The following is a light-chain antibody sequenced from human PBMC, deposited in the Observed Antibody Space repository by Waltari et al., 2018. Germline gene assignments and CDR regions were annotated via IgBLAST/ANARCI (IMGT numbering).Light chain of an antibody. Sequence: DIQMTQSPSSLSASVGDRVTITCRASQGISDSLACYQQKPGKAPKLLLYAASRLESGVPSRFSGSGSGTDYTLTISSLQAEDFATYYCQQYYTTPMTFGPGTKVDIK. V-gene: IGKV1-NL1*01. J-gene: IGKJ3*01. CDR1: QGISDS. CDR2: AAS. CDR3: QQYYTTPMT.